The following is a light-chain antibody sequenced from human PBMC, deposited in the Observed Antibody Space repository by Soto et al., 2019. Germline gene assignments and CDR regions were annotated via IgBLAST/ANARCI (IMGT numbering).Light chain of an antibody. J-gene: IGKJ4*01. Sequence: VLTQSPDTLSLSPGERATLSCGASQSIYDNHLACYQQKPGLAPKLLVYDASNRASGIPDRFSGSGSGTDFTLTISRLEPEDSAVYYCQQYGDSVFTFGGGTKVAIK. CDR1: QSIYDNH. V-gene: IGKV3D-20*01. CDR2: DAS. CDR3: QQYGDSVFT.